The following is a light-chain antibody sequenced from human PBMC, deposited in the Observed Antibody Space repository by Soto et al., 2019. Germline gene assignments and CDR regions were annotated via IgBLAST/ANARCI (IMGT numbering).Light chain of an antibody. Sequence: QSVLTQPPSVSGAPGQRVTISCTGSSSNIGAGYDVHWYQQLPGTAPKLLIYGNSNRPSGVPDRFSCSKSGTSASLSITGLQADDEAYYYCQSYDISLRGWVFGGGTKLTFL. CDR2: GNS. J-gene: IGLJ3*02. V-gene: IGLV1-40*01. CDR1: SSNIGAGYD. CDR3: QSYDISLRGWV.